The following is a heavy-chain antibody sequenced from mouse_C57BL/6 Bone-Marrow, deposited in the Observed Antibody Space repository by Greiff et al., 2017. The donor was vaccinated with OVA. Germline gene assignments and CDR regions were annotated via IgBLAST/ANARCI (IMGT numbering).Heavy chain of an antibody. D-gene: IGHD1-1*01. CDR3: AKEGHYYGSSYWYFDV. CDR2: IHPNSGST. V-gene: IGHV1-64*01. J-gene: IGHJ1*03. CDR1: GYTFTSYW. Sequence: QVHVKQPGAELVKPGASVKLSCKASGYTFTSYWMHWVKQRPGQGLEWIGMIHPNSGSTNYNEKFKSKATLTVDKSSSTAYMQLSSLTSEDSAVYYCAKEGHYYGSSYWYFDVWGTGTTVTVSS.